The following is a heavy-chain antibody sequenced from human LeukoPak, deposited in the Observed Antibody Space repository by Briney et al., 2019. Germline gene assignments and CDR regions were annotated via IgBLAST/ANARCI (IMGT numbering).Heavy chain of an antibody. Sequence: PSETLSLTCAVYGGSFSGYYWSWIRQPPGKGLEWIGEINHSGSTNYNPSLKSRVTISVDTSKNQFSQKLRSVTAADTAVYYCARENYFDYWGQGTVVTVSS. V-gene: IGHV4-34*01. CDR3: ARENYFDY. CDR2: INHSGST. J-gene: IGHJ4*02. CDR1: GGSFSGYY.